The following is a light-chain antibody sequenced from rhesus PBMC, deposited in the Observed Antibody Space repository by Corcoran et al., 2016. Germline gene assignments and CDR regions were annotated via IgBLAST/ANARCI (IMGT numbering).Light chain of an antibody. Sequence: DIQMTQSPSSLSASVGDRVTITCRASQGITDDLAWYQQKPGETPNLLIYEASSLERGIPSRFSGSGSGTDVTLTISSLQSEDFATYYCQQYYNPPFTFGHGTKLDIK. J-gene: IGKJ3*01. V-gene: IGKV1S17*01. CDR3: QQYYNPPFT. CDR1: QGITDD. CDR2: EAS.